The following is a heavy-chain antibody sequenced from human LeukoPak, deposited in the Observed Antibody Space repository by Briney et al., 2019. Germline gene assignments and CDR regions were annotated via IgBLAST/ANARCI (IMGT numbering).Heavy chain of an antibody. J-gene: IGHJ4*02. V-gene: IGHV1-46*01. CDR1: GYTLTSYY. Sequence: ASVKVSCKASGYTLTSYYMNWVRQAPGQGLEWLGIINPSGGRTAYAQKFQGRVTMTTDTSTSTVYMELSSLRSEDTAVYYCARAVKNYDILTGYYFFDYWGQGTLVAVSS. CDR3: ARAVKNYDILTGYYFFDY. CDR2: INPSGGRT. D-gene: IGHD3-9*01.